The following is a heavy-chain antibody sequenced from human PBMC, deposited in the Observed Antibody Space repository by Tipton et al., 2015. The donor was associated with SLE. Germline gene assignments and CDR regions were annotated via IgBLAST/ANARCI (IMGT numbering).Heavy chain of an antibody. D-gene: IGHD6-13*01. CDR2: INTNTGNT. V-gene: IGHV7-4-1*02. J-gene: IGHJ4*02. Sequence: QLVQSGSELKRPGASVKVSCKASGYTFTSYSMNWVRQAPGQGLEWMGWINTNTGNTMYAQAFTGRFVFSLDISVNTAYLEISSQKAEDAAVYYCARDIRAAAGPFDFWGQGTLVAVSS. CDR1: GYTFTSYS. CDR3: ARDIRAAAGPFDF.